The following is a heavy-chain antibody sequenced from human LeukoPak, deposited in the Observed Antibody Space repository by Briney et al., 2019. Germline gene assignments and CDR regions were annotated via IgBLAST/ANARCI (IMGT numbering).Heavy chain of an antibody. CDR2: INHSPTT. CDR3: ARERYYYYYMDV. V-gene: IGHV4-34*01. Sequence: WIGEINHSPTTNYHPSLKPRVTISVHTSKNQFSLKLSSVTAADTAVYYCARERYYYYYMDVWGKGTTVTVSS. J-gene: IGHJ6*03.